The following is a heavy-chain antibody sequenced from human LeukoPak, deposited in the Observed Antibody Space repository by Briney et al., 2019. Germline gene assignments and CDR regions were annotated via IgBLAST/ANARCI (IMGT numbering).Heavy chain of an antibody. CDR3: ARSPAGEAVAGPVDY. CDR1: GGSISSSSYY. Sequence: PSETLSLTCTVSGGSISSSSYYWGWIRQPPGKGLEWIGSIYYSGSTYYNPSLKSRVTISVDTSKNQFSLKLSSVTAADTAVYYCARSPAGEAVAGPVDYWGQGTLVTVSS. V-gene: IGHV4-39*07. J-gene: IGHJ4*02. CDR2: IYYSGST. D-gene: IGHD6-19*01.